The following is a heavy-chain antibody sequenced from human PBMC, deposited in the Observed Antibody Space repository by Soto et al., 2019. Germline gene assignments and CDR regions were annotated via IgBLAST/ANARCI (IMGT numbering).Heavy chain of an antibody. J-gene: IGHJ5*02. V-gene: IGHV4-31*03. CDR3: ARGFIAEAGRVGWFDP. Sequence: TLSLTCTVSGAPLSRGGYYWSWIRQHPGKGLEWIGYIYHTGSHYYNPSLMGRVSISVDTSKNQFSLKLNSVSAADTAVYFCARGFIAEAGRVGWFDPWGQGTPVTVSS. CDR2: IYHTGSH. CDR1: GAPLSRGGYY. D-gene: IGHD6-13*01.